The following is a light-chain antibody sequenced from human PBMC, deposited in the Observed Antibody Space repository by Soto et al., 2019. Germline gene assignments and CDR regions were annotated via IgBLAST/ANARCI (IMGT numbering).Light chain of an antibody. CDR1: QGISSA. J-gene: IGKJ4*01. Sequence: AIQLTQSPSSLSASVGDRVTITCRASQGISSALAWYQHKPGRAPRLLIYDASSLQSGVSSRFSGSGSGTDFTLTISRLQPEDFATYYCKQFQSYAITFGGGTKLEIK. V-gene: IGKV1-13*02. CDR2: DAS. CDR3: KQFQSYAIT.